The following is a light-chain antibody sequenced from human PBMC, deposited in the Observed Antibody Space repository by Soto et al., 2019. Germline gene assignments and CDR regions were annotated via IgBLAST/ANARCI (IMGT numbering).Light chain of an antibody. V-gene: IGLV2-8*01. CDR2: EVS. Sequence: QYVLTQPPSASGSPGQSVTISCTGTSGVVGGYNYVSWYQQHPGKAPKLMIFEVSERPSGVPDRFSASKSGNTASLTVSGLQAEDEADYYCSSYAGSNNYVFGTGTKVTVL. CDR3: SSYAGSNNYV. J-gene: IGLJ1*01. CDR1: SGVVGGYNY.